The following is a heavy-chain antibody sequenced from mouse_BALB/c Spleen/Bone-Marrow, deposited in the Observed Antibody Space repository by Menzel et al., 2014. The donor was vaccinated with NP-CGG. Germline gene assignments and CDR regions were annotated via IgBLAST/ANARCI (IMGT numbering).Heavy chain of an antibody. Sequence: QVQLQQSGAELARPGASVKLSRKASGYTFTDYYINWVRRRTGKGLEWIGEIYPGNGNTYYNEKFKGKATLTADKSSSTASMQLSSLTSEDSAVYFCARGGYYRYDGFAYWGQGTLVTVSA. CDR3: ARGGYYRYDGFAY. D-gene: IGHD2-14*01. J-gene: IGHJ3*01. CDR1: GYTFTDYY. CDR2: IYPGNGNT. V-gene: IGHV1-77*01.